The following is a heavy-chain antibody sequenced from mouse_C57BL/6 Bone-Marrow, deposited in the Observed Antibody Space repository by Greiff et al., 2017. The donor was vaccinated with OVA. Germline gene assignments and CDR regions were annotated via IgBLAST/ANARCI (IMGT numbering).Heavy chain of an antibody. CDR2: IYPRSGNT. CDR3: ARSDSSGYWFAY. D-gene: IGHD3-2*02. V-gene: IGHV1-81*01. J-gene: IGHJ3*01. Sequence: QVQLQQSGAELARPGASVKLSCKASGYTFTSYGISWVTQRTGQGLEWIGEIYPRSGNTYYNEKFKGKATLTADKSSSTAYMELRSLTSEDSAVYFCARSDSSGYWFAYWGQGTLVTVSA. CDR1: GYTFTSYG.